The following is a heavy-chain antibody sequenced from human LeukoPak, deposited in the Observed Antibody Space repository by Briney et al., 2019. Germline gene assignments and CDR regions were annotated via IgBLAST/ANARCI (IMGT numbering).Heavy chain of an antibody. V-gene: IGHV3-7*04. D-gene: IGHD2-2*01. Sequence: PGGSLRLSCAASGYTFSSYWMTWVRQAPGRGLEWVANIKHDGSEKYYVDPVKGRFTISRDNAKNSLYLQMNSLRAEDTAVYYCARTLGYCSSTNCFLTFDYWGQGTLVTVSS. CDR2: IKHDGSEK. CDR1: GYTFSSYW. J-gene: IGHJ4*02. CDR3: ARTLGYCSSTNCFLTFDY.